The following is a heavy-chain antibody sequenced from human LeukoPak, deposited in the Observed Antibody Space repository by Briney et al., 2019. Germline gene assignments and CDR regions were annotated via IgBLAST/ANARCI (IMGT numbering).Heavy chain of an antibody. CDR1: GYSISSGYY. CDR2: IYHSGST. V-gene: IGHV4-38-2*02. J-gene: IGHJ5*02. CDR3: AGSTRIAAAGTLGWFDP. Sequence: SETLSLTCTVSGYSISSGYYWGWIRQPPGKGLEWIGSIYHSGSTYYNPSLKSRVTISVDTSKNQFSLKLSSVTAADTAVYYCAGSTRIAAAGTLGWFDPWGQGTLVTVSS. D-gene: IGHD6-13*01.